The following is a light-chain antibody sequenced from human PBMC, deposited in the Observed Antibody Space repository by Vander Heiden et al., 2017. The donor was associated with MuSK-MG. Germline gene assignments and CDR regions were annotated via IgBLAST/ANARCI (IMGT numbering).Light chain of an antibody. J-gene: IGKJ1*01. V-gene: IGKV4-1*01. Sequence: DIVTTQSPASLAASLGESATINCKSSQSVLYSSNNKNYLAWYQQKPGQPPKLLIYWASTWESGVPDRFSGSGSGTDFTLTISSLQAEDVAVYYCQQDYSTPWTFGQGTKVEIK. CDR1: QSVLYSSNNKNY. CDR2: WAS. CDR3: QQDYSTPWT.